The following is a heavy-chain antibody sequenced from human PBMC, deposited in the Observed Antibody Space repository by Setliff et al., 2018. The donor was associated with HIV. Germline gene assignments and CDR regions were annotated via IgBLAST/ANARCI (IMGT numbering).Heavy chain of an antibody. Sequence: PSETLSLTCSVSSGSMTGHYWTWVRQHPGKGLEWIGYLHSLGSSRVSDTPNYSPSLKSRITISLDTSKRRFSLTMTSVTAADTAVYYCSRGLSSQTYWGTRPLGLDYWGQGSLVTVSS. V-gene: IGHV4-4*08. D-gene: IGHD2-2*01. CDR2: LHSLGSSRVSDTP. J-gene: IGHJ4*01. CDR3: SRGLSSQTYWGTRPLGLDY. CDR1: SGSMTGHY.